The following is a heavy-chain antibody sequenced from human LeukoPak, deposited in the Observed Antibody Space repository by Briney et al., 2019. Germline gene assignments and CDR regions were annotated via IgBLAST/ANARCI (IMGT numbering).Heavy chain of an antibody. D-gene: IGHD4-17*01. CDR2: IIPILGTA. Sequence: SVKVSCKASGGTFSSYAISWVRQAPGQGLEWMGGIIPILGTANYAQKFQGRVTITADESTSTAYMELSSLRSEDTAVYYCARARWRVGEGNSPPGYFDYWGQGTLVTVSS. J-gene: IGHJ4*02. CDR1: GGTFSSYA. V-gene: IGHV1-69*13. CDR3: ARARWRVGEGNSPPGYFDY.